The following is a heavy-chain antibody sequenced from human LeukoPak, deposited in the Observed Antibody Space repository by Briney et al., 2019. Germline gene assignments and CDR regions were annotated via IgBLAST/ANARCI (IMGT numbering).Heavy chain of an antibody. D-gene: IGHD6-6*01. CDR1: GYTFTTYA. CDR2: INTNTGNP. J-gene: IGHJ4*02. CDR3: ARVVSSLSIAAPY. Sequence: GASVKVSCKASGYTFTTYAMSWVRQAPGQGLEWMGWINTNTGNPTYTQGFTGRFVFSLDTSVSTAYLQITSLKAEDTAVYYCARVVSSLSIAAPYWGQGTLVTVSS. V-gene: IGHV7-4-1*02.